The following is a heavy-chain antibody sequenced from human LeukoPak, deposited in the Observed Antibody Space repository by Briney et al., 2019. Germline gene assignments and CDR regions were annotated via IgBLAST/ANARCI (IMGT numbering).Heavy chain of an antibody. V-gene: IGHV1-18*01. CDR2: ISAYNGNT. CDR3: ARSPPYYDFWSGYSRYAFDI. Sequence: ASVTVSCTASGYTFTSYGISWVRQAPGQGLEWMGWISAYNGNTNYAQKLQGRVTMTTDTSTSTAYMELRSLRSDDTAVYYCARSPPYYDFWSGYSRYAFDIWGQGTMVTVSS. J-gene: IGHJ3*02. D-gene: IGHD3-3*01. CDR1: GYTFTSYG.